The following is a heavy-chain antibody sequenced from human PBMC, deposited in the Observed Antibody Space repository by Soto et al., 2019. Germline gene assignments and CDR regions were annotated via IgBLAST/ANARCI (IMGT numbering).Heavy chain of an antibody. Sequence: SETLSLTCTVSGGSISSYYWSWIRQPPGKGLEWIGYIYYSGSTNYNPSLKSRVTISVDTSKNQFSLKLSSVTAADTAVYYCARAGYYDSSGYSLWGQGTLVTAPQ. D-gene: IGHD3-22*01. J-gene: IGHJ4*02. CDR1: GGSISSYY. CDR3: ARAGYYDSSGYSL. V-gene: IGHV4-59*01. CDR2: IYYSGST.